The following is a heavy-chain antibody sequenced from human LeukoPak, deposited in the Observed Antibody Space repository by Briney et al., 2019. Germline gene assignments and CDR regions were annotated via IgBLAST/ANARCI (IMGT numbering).Heavy chain of an antibody. D-gene: IGHD2-15*01. CDR3: TRDNGYCSGGTCLHYYMDV. V-gene: IGHV3-7*01. CDR2: IHQQRSET. Sequence: GGSLRLSCAASGFTSNNYWMSWVRQAPGKGLEWVANIHQQRSETYYVDSVKGRFTISRGNAENSVYLQMNSLRAEDTAVYYCTRDNGYCSGGTCLHYYMDVWGKGTTVTISS. CDR1: GFTSNNYW. J-gene: IGHJ6*03.